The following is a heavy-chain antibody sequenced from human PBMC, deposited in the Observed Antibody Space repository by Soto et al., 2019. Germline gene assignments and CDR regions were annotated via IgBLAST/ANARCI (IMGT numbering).Heavy chain of an antibody. CDR2: IYPGDSDT. V-gene: IGHV5-51*01. CDR3: ARNRLRQYYYGMDA. CDR1: GYSFANYW. D-gene: IGHD3-10*01. J-gene: IGHJ6*02. Sequence: GEYLKISCQGSGYSFANYWIAWVRQMPGKGLEWVGDIYPGDSDTRYIPSFRGQVTISADKSISHVYLQWSSLKASDTAMYYCARNRLRQYYYGMDAGGQGTTVTVSS.